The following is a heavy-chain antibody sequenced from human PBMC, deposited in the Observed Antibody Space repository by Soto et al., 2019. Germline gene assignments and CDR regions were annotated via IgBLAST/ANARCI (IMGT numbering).Heavy chain of an antibody. V-gene: IGHV4-59*01. J-gene: IGHJ6*02. Sequence: SETLSLTCTVSGGSISSYYWSWIRQPPGKGLEWIGYIYYSGSTNYNPSLKSRVTISVDTSKTQFSLKLSSVTAADTAVYYCARIGSGRLPDYYGMEVWCQGTTVT. D-gene: IGHD3-3*01. CDR2: IYYSGST. CDR3: ARIGSGRLPDYYGMEV. CDR1: GGSISSYY.